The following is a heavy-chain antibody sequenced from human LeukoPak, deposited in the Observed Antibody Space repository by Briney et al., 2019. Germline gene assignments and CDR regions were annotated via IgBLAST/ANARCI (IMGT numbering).Heavy chain of an antibody. CDR2: ISGSGGST. CDR1: GFTFSSYA. CDR3: AKVRFHYYGSGSPTNWFDP. V-gene: IGHV3-23*01. D-gene: IGHD3-10*01. Sequence: GGSLRLSCAASGFTFSSYAMSWVRQAPGKGLEWVSAISGSGGSTYYADSVKGRFTISRDNSKNTLYLQMNSLRAEDTAVYYCAKVRFHYYGSGSPTNWFDPWGQRTLVTVSS. J-gene: IGHJ5*02.